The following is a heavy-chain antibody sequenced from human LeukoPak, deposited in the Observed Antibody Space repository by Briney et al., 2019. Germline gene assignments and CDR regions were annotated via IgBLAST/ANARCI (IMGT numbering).Heavy chain of an antibody. CDR2: IIPIFGTA. V-gene: IGHV1-69*05. CDR1: GGTFSSYA. Sequence: SVKVSCKASGGTFSSYAISWVRQAPGQGLEWMGRIIPIFGTANYAQKFQGRVTITTDESTSTAYMELSSLRSEDTAVYYCASSPDTAKGPPVFDYWGQGTLVTVSS. D-gene: IGHD5-18*01. J-gene: IGHJ4*02. CDR3: ASSPDTAKGPPVFDY.